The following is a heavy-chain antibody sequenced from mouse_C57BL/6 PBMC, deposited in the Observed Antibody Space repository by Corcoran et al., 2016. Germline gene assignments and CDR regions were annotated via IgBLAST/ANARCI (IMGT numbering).Heavy chain of an antibody. Sequence: QVQLQQSGAELVRPGTSVTMSCKASGYTFTNYWIGWAKQRPGHGLAWIGDIYPGGGYTKYNEKFKGKATLTADKSSSTAYMQFSSLTSEDSAIYYCARAGTIYDGDYFDYWGQGTTRTVSS. J-gene: IGHJ2*01. CDR2: IYPGGGYT. CDR1: GYTFTNYW. D-gene: IGHD2-3*01. CDR3: ARAGTIYDGDYFDY. V-gene: IGHV1-63*01.